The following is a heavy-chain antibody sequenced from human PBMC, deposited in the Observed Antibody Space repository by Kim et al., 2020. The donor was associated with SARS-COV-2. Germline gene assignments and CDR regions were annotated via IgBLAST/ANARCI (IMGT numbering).Heavy chain of an antibody. Sequence: VQVRLTISRDNANTSLYLQMNGLRAEDTAVYYCARVREGGSSWYYFDYWGQGTLVTVSS. V-gene: IGHV3-11*05. CDR3: ARVREGGSSWYYFDY. J-gene: IGHJ4*02. D-gene: IGHD6-13*01.